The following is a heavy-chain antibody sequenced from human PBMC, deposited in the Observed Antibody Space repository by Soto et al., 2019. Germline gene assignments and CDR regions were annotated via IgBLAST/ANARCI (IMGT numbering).Heavy chain of an antibody. CDR1: GYTFTSYG. J-gene: IGHJ5*02. CDR2: ISAHNGNT. CDR3: ARDPQTTVTTGNWFDP. Sequence: QVQLVQSGAEVKKPGASVKVSCKASGYTFTSYGISWVRQAPGQGLEWMGWISAHNGNTNYAQKLQGRVTMTTDTSTSTAYMELRSLRSDDTAVYYCARDPQTTVTTGNWFDPWGQGTLVTVSS. V-gene: IGHV1-18*01. D-gene: IGHD4-17*01.